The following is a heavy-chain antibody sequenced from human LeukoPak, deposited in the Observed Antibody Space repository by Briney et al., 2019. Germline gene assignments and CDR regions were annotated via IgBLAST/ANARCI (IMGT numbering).Heavy chain of an antibody. V-gene: IGHV3-21*01. CDR2: ISSSSSYI. CDR1: GFTFSSYS. Sequence: GGSLRLSCAASGFTFSSYSMNWVRQAPGKGLEWVSSISSSSSYIYYADSVKGRFTISRDNAKNSLYLQMNSLRAEDTAVYYCARGSSSALYYYDSSGYSPLGYWGQGTLVTVSS. CDR3: ARGSSSALYYYDSSGYSPLGY. J-gene: IGHJ4*02. D-gene: IGHD3-22*01.